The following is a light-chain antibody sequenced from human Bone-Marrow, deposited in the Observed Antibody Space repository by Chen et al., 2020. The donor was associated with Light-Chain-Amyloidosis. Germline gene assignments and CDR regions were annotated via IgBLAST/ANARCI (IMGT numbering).Light chain of an antibody. CDR3: QVWDRSSDRPV. CDR2: DDS. CDR1: NIGSTS. V-gene: IGLV3-21*02. Sequence: SYVLTQPFSVSVAPGQTATIACGGNNIGSTSVHWYQQTPGQAPLLVVYDDSDRPSGIPERLSGSNAGNPATQTISRVDAGDEADYYCQVWDRSSDRPVFGGGTKLTVL. J-gene: IGLJ3*02.